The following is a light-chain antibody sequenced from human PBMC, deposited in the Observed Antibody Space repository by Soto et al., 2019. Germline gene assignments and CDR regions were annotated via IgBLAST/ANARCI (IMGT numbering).Light chain of an antibody. CDR2: GNS. Sequence: QSVLTQPPSVSGAPGQRVTISCTGSSSNIGAGYDVHWYQQLPGTAPKLLIYGNSNRPSGVPDRFSGSKSGTSASLAITGLQAEDEADYYCQPYDSRLRRVFGGGTKLTVL. V-gene: IGLV1-40*01. CDR3: QPYDSRLRRV. CDR1: SSNIGAGYD. J-gene: IGLJ2*01.